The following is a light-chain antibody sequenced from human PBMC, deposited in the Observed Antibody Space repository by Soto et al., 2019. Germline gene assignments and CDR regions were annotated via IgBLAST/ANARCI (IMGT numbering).Light chain of an antibody. V-gene: IGLV2-11*01. J-gene: IGLJ1*01. CDR3: QSYDSSLSGPYV. CDR1: SSDVGGYNY. Sequence: QSALTQPRSVSGSPGQSVTISCTGTSSDVGGYNYVSWYQQHPGKAPKLMIYDVGKRPSGVPDRFSGSKSGTSASLAITGLQAEDEADYYCQSYDSSLSGPYVFGTGTKVTVL. CDR2: DVG.